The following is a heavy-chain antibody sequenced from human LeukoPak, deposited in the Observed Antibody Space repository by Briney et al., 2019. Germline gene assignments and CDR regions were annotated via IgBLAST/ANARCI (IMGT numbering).Heavy chain of an antibody. V-gene: IGHV1-2*02. CDR1: GYTFTGYY. CDR2: INPNCGGT. Sequence: ASVKVSCKASGYTFTGYYMHWVRQAPGQGLEWMGWINPNCGGTNYAQKFQGRVTMTRDTSISTAYMELSRLRSDDTAVYYCARILYSSGWSKYYFDYWGQGTLVTVSS. J-gene: IGHJ4*02. CDR3: ARILYSSGWSKYYFDY. D-gene: IGHD6-19*01.